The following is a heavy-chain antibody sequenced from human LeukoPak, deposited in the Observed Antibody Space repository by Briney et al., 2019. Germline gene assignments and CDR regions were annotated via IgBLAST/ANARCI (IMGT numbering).Heavy chain of an antibody. J-gene: IGHJ6*02. CDR1: GFTFSSYG. Sequence: GRSLRLSCAASGFTFSSYGMHWVRQAPGKGLEWVAVISYDGSNKYYADSVKGRFTISRDNSKNTLYLQMNSLRAEDTAVYYCARDSYGMDVWGQGTTVTVSS. CDR3: ARDSYGMDV. V-gene: IGHV3-30*03. CDR2: ISYDGSNK.